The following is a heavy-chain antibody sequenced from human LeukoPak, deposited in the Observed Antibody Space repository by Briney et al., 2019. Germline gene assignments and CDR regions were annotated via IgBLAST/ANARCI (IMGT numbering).Heavy chain of an antibody. CDR3: ARERYYYDSSVYPY. V-gene: IGHV4-38-2*02. CDR1: GYSISSGYY. D-gene: IGHD3-22*01. J-gene: IGHJ4*02. Sequence: PSETLSLTCAVSGYSISSGYYWGWIRQPPGKGLEWIGSIYHSGSTYYNPSLKSRVTISVDTSKNQFSLKLSSVTAADTAVYYCARERYYYDSSVYPYWGQGTLVTVSS. CDR2: IYHSGST.